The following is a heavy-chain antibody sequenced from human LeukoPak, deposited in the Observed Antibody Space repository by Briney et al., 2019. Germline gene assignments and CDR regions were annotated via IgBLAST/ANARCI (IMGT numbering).Heavy chain of an antibody. CDR3: AREYDFWSGGYYYMDV. CDR1: GGSFSGYY. V-gene: IGHV4-34*01. D-gene: IGHD3-3*01. J-gene: IGHJ6*03. Sequence: PSETLSLTCAVYGGSFSGYYWSWIRQPPGKGLEWIGEINHSESTNYNPSLKSRVTISVDTSKNQFSLKLSSVTAADTAVYYCAREYDFWSGGYYYMDVWGKGTTVTVSS. CDR2: INHSEST.